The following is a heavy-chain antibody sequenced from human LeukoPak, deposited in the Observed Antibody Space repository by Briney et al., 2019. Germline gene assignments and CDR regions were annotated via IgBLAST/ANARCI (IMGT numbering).Heavy chain of an antibody. CDR3: VKDLSGTFSFDY. V-gene: IGHV3-64D*09. CDR1: GFTFSSHT. D-gene: IGHD1-26*01. Sequence: GGSLRLSCSASGFTFSSHTMHWVREAPGKGLEYVSSIGGGGRTYYADSVKGRFTMSRDNSRNTLYLQMSSLRAEDTAVYHCVKDLSGTFSFDYWGQGTLVTVSS. CDR2: IGGGGRT. J-gene: IGHJ4*02.